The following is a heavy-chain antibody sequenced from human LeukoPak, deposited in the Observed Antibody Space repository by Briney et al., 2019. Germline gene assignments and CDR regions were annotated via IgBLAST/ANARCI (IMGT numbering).Heavy chain of an antibody. CDR2: IKQDGSEK. CDR3: AREYPTAVTRPFDY. D-gene: IGHD4-17*01. CDR1: GFTFSTYW. Sequence: GGSLRLSCAASGFTFSTYWMSWVRQAPGKGLEWVAYIKQDGSEKYYVDSVKGRFTISRDDAKNSLYLQVSSLRAEDTAVYYCAREYPTAVTRPFDYWGQGTLVTVSS. J-gene: IGHJ4*02. V-gene: IGHV3-7*01.